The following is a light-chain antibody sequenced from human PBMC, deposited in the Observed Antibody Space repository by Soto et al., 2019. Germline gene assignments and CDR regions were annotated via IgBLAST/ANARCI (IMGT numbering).Light chain of an antibody. CDR3: QQYYSYPLT. Sequence: IQMTQSPSSVSASVGDRVTITCRASQGISSYLAWYQQKPGKAPKLLIYAASTLQSGVPSRFSGSGSGTDFTLTISCLQSEDFATYYCQQYYSYPLTFGGGTKVDIK. CDR1: QGISSY. J-gene: IGKJ4*01. CDR2: AAS. V-gene: IGKV1-8*01.